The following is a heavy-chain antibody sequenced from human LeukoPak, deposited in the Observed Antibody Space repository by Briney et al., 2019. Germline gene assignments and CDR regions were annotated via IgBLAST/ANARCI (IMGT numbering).Heavy chain of an antibody. CDR3: AKTSIAVAAMGAFDY. J-gene: IGHJ4*02. Sequence: GGSLRLSCAASGFTFSSYAMSWVRQAPGKGLEWVSAISGSGGSAYYADSVKGRFTISRDNSKNTLYLQMNSLRAEDTAVYYCAKTSIAVAAMGAFDYWGQGTLVTVSS. CDR2: ISGSGGSA. CDR1: GFTFSSYA. D-gene: IGHD6-19*01. V-gene: IGHV3-23*01.